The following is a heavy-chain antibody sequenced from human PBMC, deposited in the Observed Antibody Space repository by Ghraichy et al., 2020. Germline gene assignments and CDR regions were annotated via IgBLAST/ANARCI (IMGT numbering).Heavy chain of an antibody. Sequence: GGSLRLSCAASGFTFSSYAMHWVSQAPGKGLEWVAVISYDGSNKYYADSVKGRFTISRDNSKNTLYLQMNSLRAEDTAVYYCARERGGQLGLYYYYYMDVWGKGTTVTVSS. CDR1: GFTFSSYA. V-gene: IGHV3-30-3*01. J-gene: IGHJ6*03. CDR2: ISYDGSNK. D-gene: IGHD6-6*01. CDR3: ARERGGQLGLYYYYYMDV.